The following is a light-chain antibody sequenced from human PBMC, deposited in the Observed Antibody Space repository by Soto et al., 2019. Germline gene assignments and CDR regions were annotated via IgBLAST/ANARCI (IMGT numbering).Light chain of an antibody. V-gene: IGKV3-20*01. Sequence: EIVLTQSPGTLSLSPGERATLSCRASQSVSSSYLAWYQQKPGQPPKLLLYWASTRESGVPDRFSGSGSGTYFTLTISSLQAEDVAFYYCQQYYSSPRLGFGGGTKVEIK. CDR3: QQYYSSPRLG. J-gene: IGKJ4*01. CDR1: QSVSSSY. CDR2: WAS.